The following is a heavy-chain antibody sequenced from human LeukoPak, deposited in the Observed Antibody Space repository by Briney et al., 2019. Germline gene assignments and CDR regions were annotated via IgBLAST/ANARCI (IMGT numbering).Heavy chain of an antibody. D-gene: IGHD3-22*01. CDR2: IYYSGST. CDR3: ARDRDTSGRYYYYMDV. CDR1: GGSISSYY. J-gene: IGHJ6*03. V-gene: IGHV4-59*12. Sequence: SETLSLTCTVSGGSISSYYWTWIRQPPGKGLEWIGNIYYSGSTKYNPSLKSRVTISVDTSKNQFSLKLSSVTAADTAVYYCARDRDTSGRYYYYMDVWGKGTTVTVSS.